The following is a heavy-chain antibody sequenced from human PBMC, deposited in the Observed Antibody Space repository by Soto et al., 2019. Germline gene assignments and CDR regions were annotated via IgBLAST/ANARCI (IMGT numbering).Heavy chain of an antibody. CDR2: ISAYNGNT. J-gene: IGHJ4*02. CDR1: GYTFTSYG. V-gene: IGHV1-18*01. CDR3: ARASPEVYDYVWGSYRYPFDY. Sequence: ASVKVSCKASGYTFTSYGISWVRQAPGQGLEWMGWISAYNGNTNYAQKLQGRVTMTTDTSTSTAYMELRSLRSDDTAVYYCARASPEVYDYVWGSYRYPFDYWGQGTLVTVSS. D-gene: IGHD3-16*02.